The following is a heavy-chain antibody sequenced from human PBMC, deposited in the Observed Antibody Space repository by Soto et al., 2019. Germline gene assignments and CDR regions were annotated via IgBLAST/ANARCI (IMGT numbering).Heavy chain of an antibody. D-gene: IGHD3-3*01. CDR1: GGSFKSGGYS. J-gene: IGHJ4*02. CDR3: ARDFAYFDS. Sequence: PSESLYLTCTVSGGSFKSGGYSWSWIRQPPGKGLEWIGYVYHTGRTSYNPSLKSRVSISMDTSKNQFSLYLDSVTAADTAVYFCARDFAYFDSWGQGTLVTVSS. V-gene: IGHV4-61*08. CDR2: VYHTGRT.